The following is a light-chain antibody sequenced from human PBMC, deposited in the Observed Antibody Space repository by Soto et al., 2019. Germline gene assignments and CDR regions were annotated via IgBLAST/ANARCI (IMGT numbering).Light chain of an antibody. CDR2: DAS. Sequence: EIVLTQSPAPLSVSPGERATLSCRANKSVSSNLAWYQQKPGQAPRLLIYDASTRATGMPVRFSGSGSGTEFTLTISSLQSEDFAVYYCQEYNNWPPMYTFGQGTKLEIK. V-gene: IGKV3-15*01. CDR1: KSVSSN. J-gene: IGKJ2*01. CDR3: QEYNNWPPMYT.